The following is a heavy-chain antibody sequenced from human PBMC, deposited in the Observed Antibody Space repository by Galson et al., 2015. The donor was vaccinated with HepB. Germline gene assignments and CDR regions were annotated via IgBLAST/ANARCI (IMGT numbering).Heavy chain of an antibody. CDR2: ITGSGGST. Sequence: SLRLSCAASGFTFSSYAMSWVRQAPGKGLEWVSAITGSGGSTYYADSMKGRFTISRDNPKNTLYLQMNSLRAEDTAVYYCAKRDSSGWYYFDYWGQGTLVTVSS. D-gene: IGHD6-19*01. CDR3: AKRDSSGWYYFDY. J-gene: IGHJ4*02. CDR1: GFTFSSYA. V-gene: IGHV3-23*01.